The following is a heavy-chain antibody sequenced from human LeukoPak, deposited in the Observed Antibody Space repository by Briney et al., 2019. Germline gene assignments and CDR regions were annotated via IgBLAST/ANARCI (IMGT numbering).Heavy chain of an antibody. CDR3: ARDLDGPGDY. CDR1: GYPLTGYY. V-gene: IGHV1-2*02. Sequence: ASVKVSCKASGYPLTGYYMHWVRQAPGQRLEWMGWINPNSGGTNYAQKFQGRVTMTRDTSISTAYMELSRLRSDDMAVYYCARDLDGPGDYWGQGTLVTVSS. CDR2: INPNSGGT. D-gene: IGHD1-14*01. J-gene: IGHJ4*02.